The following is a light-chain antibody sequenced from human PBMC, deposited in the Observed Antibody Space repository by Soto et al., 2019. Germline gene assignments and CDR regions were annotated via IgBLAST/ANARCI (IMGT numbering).Light chain of an antibody. CDR3: CSYAGSSNVV. CDR1: SSDVGSYNL. V-gene: IGLV2-23*02. CDR2: EVS. J-gene: IGLJ2*01. Sequence: QSALTQPASVSGSPGKSITISCTGPSSDVGSYNLVSWYQQHPGKAPKPMINEVSKRPSGISNRFSGSNTGNTASLTVPGLQAEDDSYYYCCSYAGSSNVVFGGGTKLTVL.